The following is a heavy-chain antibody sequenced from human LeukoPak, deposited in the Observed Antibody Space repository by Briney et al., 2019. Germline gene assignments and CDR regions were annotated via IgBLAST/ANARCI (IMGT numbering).Heavy chain of an antibody. D-gene: IGHD4-17*01. V-gene: IGHV1-69*13. Sequence: SVKVSCKASGGTFSSYAISWVRQAPGQGLEWMGGIIPIFGTANCAQKFQGRVTITADESTSTAYMELSSLRSEDTAVYYCARGVHGDYYYYGMDVWGQGTTVTVSS. J-gene: IGHJ6*02. CDR3: ARGVHGDYYYYGMDV. CDR1: GGTFSSYA. CDR2: IIPIFGTA.